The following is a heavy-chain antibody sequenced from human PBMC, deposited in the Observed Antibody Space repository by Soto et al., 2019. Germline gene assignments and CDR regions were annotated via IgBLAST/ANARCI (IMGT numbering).Heavy chain of an antibody. V-gene: IGHV3-9*01. CDR1: GFTFDDYA. J-gene: IGHJ4*02. CDR2: ISWNSGSI. D-gene: IGHD6-19*01. Sequence: EVQLVESGGGLVQPGRSLRLSRAASGFTFDDYAMHWVRQAPGKGLEWVSGISWNSGSIGYADSVKGRFTISRDNAKNSLYLQMNSLRAEDTALYYCAKDKYSSGRTAFDYWGQGTLVTVSS. CDR3: AKDKYSSGRTAFDY.